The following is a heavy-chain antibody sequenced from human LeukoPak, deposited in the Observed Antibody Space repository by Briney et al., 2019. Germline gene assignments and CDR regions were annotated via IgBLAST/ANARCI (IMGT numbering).Heavy chain of an antibody. CDR2: INHSGST. D-gene: IGHD4/OR15-4a*01. CDR3: AAGADYYYMDV. CDR1: GGSFSGYY. J-gene: IGHJ6*03. V-gene: IGHV4-34*01. Sequence: SETLSLTCAVYGGSFSGYYWSWIRQPPGKGLEWIGEINHSGSTNYNPSLKSRVTISVDTSKNQFSLTVRSVTAADMAVYYCAAGADYYYMDVWGKGTTVTISS.